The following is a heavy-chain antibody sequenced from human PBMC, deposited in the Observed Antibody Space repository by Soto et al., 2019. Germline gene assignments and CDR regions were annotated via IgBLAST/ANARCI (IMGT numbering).Heavy chain of an antibody. CDR3: AREGPRPYYYYGMDV. CDR2: ISTYNGDA. V-gene: IGHV1-18*01. D-gene: IGHD6-6*01. CDR1: GYTLSTSG. J-gene: IGHJ6*02. Sequence: QAQVEQSGAEVKKPGASVKVSCKSSGYTLSTSGISWVRQAPGQGLEWMGWISTYNGDANYAQRFQGRVTMTTDTSTSTTFMELRSLRSDDTAVYYCAREGPRPYYYYGMDVWGQGTTVTVSS.